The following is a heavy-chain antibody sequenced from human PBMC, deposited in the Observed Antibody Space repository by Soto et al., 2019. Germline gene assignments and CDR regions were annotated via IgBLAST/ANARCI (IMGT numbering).Heavy chain of an antibody. J-gene: IGHJ5*02. CDR2: INPSGST. CDR1: GGSFSGNY. D-gene: IGHD1-26*01. Sequence: QVQLQQWGAGLLKPSETLSLTCGVYGGSFSGNYWSWIRQPPGEGLEWIGEINPSGSTNYSPSLKSRATISADTSKNQFSLKLSSVIAADTAVYYCARGREGGGASWDQGTLVTVSS. CDR3: ARGREGGGAS. V-gene: IGHV4-34*01.